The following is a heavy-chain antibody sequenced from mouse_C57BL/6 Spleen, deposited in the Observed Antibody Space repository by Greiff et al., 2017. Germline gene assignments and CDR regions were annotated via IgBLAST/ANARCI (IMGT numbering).Heavy chain of an antibody. V-gene: IGHV1-69*01. D-gene: IGHD1-1*01. CDR1: GYTFTSYW. Sequence: QVQLQQPGAELVMPGASVKLSCKASGYTFTSYWMPWVKQRPGQGLEWIGELDPSDSNTNYNQKFKGKSTLTVDKSSSTAYMQLSSLTAEDSAVYYCARRYYGINYWYFDVWGTGTTVTVSA. CDR3: ARRYYGINYWYFDV. J-gene: IGHJ1*03. CDR2: LDPSDSNT.